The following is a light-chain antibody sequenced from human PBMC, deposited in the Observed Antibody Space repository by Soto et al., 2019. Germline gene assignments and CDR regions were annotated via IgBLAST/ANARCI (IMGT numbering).Light chain of an antibody. Sequence: ETGMTQSPATLSVSPGERATLSCRASQSISSDLAWYQQKPGQAPRLLIYGASTTATGIPGRFSGSGSGREFTLTISSLQSEDFAVYYCQQYHNWPRTFGQGTKLEIK. J-gene: IGKJ2*01. CDR1: QSISSD. CDR3: QQYHNWPRT. CDR2: GAS. V-gene: IGKV3-15*01.